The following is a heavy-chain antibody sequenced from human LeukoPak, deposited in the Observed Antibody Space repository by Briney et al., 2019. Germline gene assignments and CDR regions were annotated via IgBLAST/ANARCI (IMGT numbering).Heavy chain of an antibody. D-gene: IGHD5-24*01. Sequence: GGSLRLSCAASGFTVSGNYMSWVRQAPGKGLEWVSVIYSGGSTYYADSVKGRFTISRDNSKNTLYLQMNSLRAEDTAVYYCARDPSRRDGYNYWGQGTLVTVSS. CDR3: ARDPSRRDGYNY. V-gene: IGHV3-53*01. J-gene: IGHJ4*02. CDR2: IYSGGST. CDR1: GFTVSGNY.